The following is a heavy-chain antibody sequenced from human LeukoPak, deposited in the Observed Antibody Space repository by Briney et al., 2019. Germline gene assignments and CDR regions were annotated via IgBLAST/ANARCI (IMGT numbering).Heavy chain of an antibody. Sequence: PGGSLRLSCAVSGFTSSDHWMHWVRQAPGKGLVWVSRFKNDGSSATYADSVKGRFTISRDEAKNTLYLQMNSLRVEDTAVYYCARLTRVGYNSYVYWGQGTLVTVST. CDR3: ARLTRVGYNSYVY. J-gene: IGHJ1*01. CDR1: GFTSSDHW. V-gene: IGHV3-74*01. D-gene: IGHD5-24*01. CDR2: FKNDGSSA.